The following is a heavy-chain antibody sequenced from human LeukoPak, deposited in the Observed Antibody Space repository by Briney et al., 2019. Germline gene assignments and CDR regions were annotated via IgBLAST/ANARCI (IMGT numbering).Heavy chain of an antibody. CDR3: ARDLTGNVFDD. Sequence: PGRSLRLSCAASGFTFSSYGMHWVRQAPGKGLVWVSRINSDGSSTSSADSVEGRFTISRDSAKNTLYLQMNSLRAEDTAVYYCARDLTGNVFDDWGQGTLVTVSS. V-gene: IGHV3-74*01. J-gene: IGHJ4*02. D-gene: IGHD7-27*01. CDR2: INSDGSST. CDR1: GFTFSSYG.